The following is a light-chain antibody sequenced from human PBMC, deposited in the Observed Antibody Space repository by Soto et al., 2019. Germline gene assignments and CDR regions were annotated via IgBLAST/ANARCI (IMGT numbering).Light chain of an antibody. CDR3: QTYDGTNWV. J-gene: IGLJ3*02. Sequence: NFMLTQPHSVSESPGKTVTLSCTRSSGNIAFNYVQWYQQRPGSAPTIVIYEDQKRPSGVPDRFSGSIVSSSNSASLTISGLKTEDEADYSCQTYDGTNWVFGGGTKVTVL. CDR1: SGNIAFNY. V-gene: IGLV6-57*03. CDR2: EDQ.